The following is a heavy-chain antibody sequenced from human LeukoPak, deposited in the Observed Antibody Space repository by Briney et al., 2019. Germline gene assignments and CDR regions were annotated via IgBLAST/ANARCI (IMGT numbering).Heavy chain of an antibody. D-gene: IGHD6-6*01. V-gene: IGHV3-23*01. CDR3: AKERRSSMDV. CDR1: GFIFTTSA. J-gene: IGHJ6*03. CDR2: ISSAGGST. Sequence: GGSLRLSCEASGFIFTTSATSWVRQAPGKGLEWVSFISSAGGSTYYSDSVRGRFTISRDNSNNTVSLYMHSLRAEDTAIYYCAKERRSSMDVWGKGTTVSVSS.